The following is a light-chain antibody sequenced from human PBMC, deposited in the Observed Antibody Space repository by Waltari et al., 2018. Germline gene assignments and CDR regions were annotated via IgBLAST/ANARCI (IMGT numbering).Light chain of an antibody. CDR2: QAS. J-gene: IGKJ1*01. Sequence: DIQMTQSPSTLSASVGDRVTSTCRASQSIARWLAWYLQKPGRAPKLLIYQASTLQDGVPSRFSGSGSGTDFTLTINSLQADDFATYYCQQYNTYLGTFGQGTKVDIK. CDR1: QSIARW. CDR3: QQYNTYLGT. V-gene: IGKV1-5*03.